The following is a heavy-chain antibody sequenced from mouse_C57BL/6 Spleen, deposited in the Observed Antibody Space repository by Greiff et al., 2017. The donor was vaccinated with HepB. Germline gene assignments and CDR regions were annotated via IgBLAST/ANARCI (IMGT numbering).Heavy chain of an antibody. J-gene: IGHJ4*01. CDR2: IRNKANGYTT. CDR3: ARYIKDGYSFYYAMAN. CDR1: GFTFTDYY. V-gene: IGHV7-3*01. D-gene: IGHD2-3*01. Sequence: EVKVVESGGGLVQPGGSLSLSCAASGFTFTDYYMSWVRQPPGKALEWLGFIRNKANGYTTEYSASVKGRFTISRDNSQSILYLQMNALRAEDSATYYCARYIKDGYSFYYAMANGGQGPPVPVSP.